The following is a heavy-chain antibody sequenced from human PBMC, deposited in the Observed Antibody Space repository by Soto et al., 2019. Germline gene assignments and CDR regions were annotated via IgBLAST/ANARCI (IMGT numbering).Heavy chain of an antibody. J-gene: IGHJ5*02. CDR3: ARSPPVIGANWFDP. D-gene: IGHD1-26*01. CDR2: IYYSGST. CDR1: GGSISSGDYY. Sequence: PSETLSLTCTVSGGSISSGDYYWSWIRQPPGKGLEWIGYIYYSGSTYYNPSLKSRVTISVDTSKNQFSLQLNSVTPEDTAVYYCARSPPVIGANWFDPWGQGTLVTVSS. V-gene: IGHV4-30-4*01.